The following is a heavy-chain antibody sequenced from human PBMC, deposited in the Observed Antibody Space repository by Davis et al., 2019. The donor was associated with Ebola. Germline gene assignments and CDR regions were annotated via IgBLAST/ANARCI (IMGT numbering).Heavy chain of an antibody. Sequence: GGSLRLSCAASGFTFDDYAMHWVRQAPGKGLEWVSGISWNSGSIGYADSVKGRFTISRDNSKNTLYLQMNSLRAEDTAVYYCARDRAARPYYYYGMDVWGQGTTVTVSS. CDR1: GFTFDDYA. CDR2: ISWNSGSI. D-gene: IGHD6-6*01. V-gene: IGHV3-9*01. CDR3: ARDRAARPYYYYGMDV. J-gene: IGHJ6*02.